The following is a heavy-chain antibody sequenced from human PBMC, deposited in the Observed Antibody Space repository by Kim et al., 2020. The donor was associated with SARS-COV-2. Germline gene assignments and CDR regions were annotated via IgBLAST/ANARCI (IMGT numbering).Heavy chain of an antibody. CDR2: IYYSGST. D-gene: IGHD2-2*01. CDR3: ARGPSHWYFDL. Sequence: SETLSLTCTVSGGSVSSGSYYWSWIRQPPGKGLEWIGYIYYSGSTNYNPSLKSRVTISVDTSKNQFSLKLSPVTAADTAVYYCARGPSHWYFDLWGRVTLVTVSS. V-gene: IGHV4-61*01. J-gene: IGHJ2*01. CDR1: GGSVSSGSYY.